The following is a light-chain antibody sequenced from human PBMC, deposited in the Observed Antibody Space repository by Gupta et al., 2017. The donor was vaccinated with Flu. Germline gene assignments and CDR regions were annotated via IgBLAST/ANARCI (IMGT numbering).Light chain of an antibody. CDR1: SSDIGVDNY. V-gene: IGLV2-14*01. Sequence: SIIISCTGTSSDIGVDNYISWYQPHPGKALNLLIFEVNNRPAGISSRFSGSKSDNTASLTISVLQTEDEADYYCSSFTDTNARVFGGGTKVTVL. J-gene: IGLJ3*02. CDR3: SSFTDTNARV. CDR2: EVN.